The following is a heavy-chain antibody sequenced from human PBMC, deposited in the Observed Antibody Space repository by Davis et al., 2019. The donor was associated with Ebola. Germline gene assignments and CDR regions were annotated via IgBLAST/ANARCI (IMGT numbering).Heavy chain of an antibody. Sequence: SETLSLTCAVYGGSFSGYYWSWIRQPPGKGLEWIGEINHSGSTNYNPSLKSRFTIIVDTSKNQFSLKLRSVTAADTAVYYCARQGWSGYSLRHWLDPWGRGTLVTVSS. J-gene: IGHJ5*02. D-gene: IGHD3-3*01. CDR3: ARQGWSGYSLRHWLDP. V-gene: IGHV4-34*01. CDR1: GGSFSGYY. CDR2: INHSGST.